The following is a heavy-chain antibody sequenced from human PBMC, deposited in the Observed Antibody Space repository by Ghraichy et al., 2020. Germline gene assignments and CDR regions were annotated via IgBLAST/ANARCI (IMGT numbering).Heavy chain of an antibody. CDR3: ARDPYGDYKYGGTDY. CDR1: GFTFSRHW. Sequence: GGSLRLSCAASGFTFSRHWMSWVRQAPGKGLEWVASIKSDRSDSFYLDSVKGRFTISRDNAENSVSLEMTSLRAEDTAIYYCARDPYGDYKYGGTDYWGRGPLLSVSS. D-gene: IGHD4-17*01. V-gene: IGHV3-7*01. J-gene: IGHJ4*02. CDR2: IKSDRSDS.